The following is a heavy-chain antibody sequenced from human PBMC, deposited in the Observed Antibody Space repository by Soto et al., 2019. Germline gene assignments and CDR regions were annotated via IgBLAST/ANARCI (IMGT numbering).Heavy chain of an antibody. D-gene: IGHD4-17*01. V-gene: IGHV5-51*01. CDR3: ARHGSCGDYTSNYFGP. CDR1: GYSFTNYW. CDR2: IYTSDSTT. J-gene: IGHJ5*02. Sequence: GESQKISCKGSGYSFTNYWIAWVRQMPGQGLEYMGIIYTSDSTTRYSPSFQGQVTISADKSISTAYLQWNSLKASATAMYYCARHGSCGDYTSNYFGPWGQETLVTVAS.